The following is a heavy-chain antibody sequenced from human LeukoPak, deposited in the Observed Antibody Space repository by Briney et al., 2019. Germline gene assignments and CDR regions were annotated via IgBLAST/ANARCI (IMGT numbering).Heavy chain of an antibody. V-gene: IGHV1-46*01. Sequence: GASVKVSCKASGYTFTSYYMHWVRQSPGQGLEWMGIVNPSGGSTSYAQKFQGRVTMTRDTSTSTVYMELSSLRSEDTAVYYCARDTAAPYYYYYYMDVWGKGTTVTVSS. CDR2: VNPSGGST. D-gene: IGHD2-2*01. CDR1: GYTFTSYY. CDR3: ARDTAAPYYYYYYMDV. J-gene: IGHJ6*03.